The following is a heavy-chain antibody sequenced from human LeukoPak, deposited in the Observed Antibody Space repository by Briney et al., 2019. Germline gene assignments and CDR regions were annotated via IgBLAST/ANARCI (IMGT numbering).Heavy chain of an antibody. V-gene: IGHV1-8*03. CDR2: MNPNSGNT. J-gene: IGHJ3*02. D-gene: IGHD2-2*02. Sequence: GASVKVSCKASGYTFTSYDINWVRQATGQGLEWMGWMNPNSGNTGYAQKFQGRVTITRNTSISTAYMELSSLRSEDTAVYYCARYCSSTSCYNRAFDIWGQGTMVTVSS. CDR3: ARYCSSTSCYNRAFDI. CDR1: GYTFTSYD.